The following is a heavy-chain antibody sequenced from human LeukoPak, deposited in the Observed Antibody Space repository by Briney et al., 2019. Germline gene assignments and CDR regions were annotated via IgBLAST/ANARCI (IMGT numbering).Heavy chain of an antibody. CDR2: INPSGGST. V-gene: IGHV1-46*01. CDR1: GYTFTSYY. J-gene: IGHJ3*02. Sequence: GASVKVSCKASGYTFTSYYMHWVRQAPGQGLEWMGIINPSGGSTSYAQKFQGRVTITADKSTSTAYMELSSLRSEDTAVYYCARFGTTPGGIIWGQGTMVTVSS. D-gene: IGHD1-1*01. CDR3: ARFGTTPGGII.